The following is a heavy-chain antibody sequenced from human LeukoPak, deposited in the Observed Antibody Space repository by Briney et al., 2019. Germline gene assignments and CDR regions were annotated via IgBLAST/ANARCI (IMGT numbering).Heavy chain of an antibody. Sequence: ASVKVSCKASGYTFASYAMNWVRQATGQGLEWMGWMNPNSGNTGYAQKFQGRVTMTRNTSISTAYMELSSLRSEDTAVYYCARVGAMVRGVEDYWGQGTLVTVSS. V-gene: IGHV1-8*02. CDR1: GYTFASYA. CDR3: ARVGAMVRGVEDY. J-gene: IGHJ4*02. D-gene: IGHD3-10*01. CDR2: MNPNSGNT.